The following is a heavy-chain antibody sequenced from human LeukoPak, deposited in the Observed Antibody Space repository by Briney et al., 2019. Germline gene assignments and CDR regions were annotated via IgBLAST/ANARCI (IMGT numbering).Heavy chain of an antibody. D-gene: IGHD6-19*01. CDR1: GYTFTGHY. J-gene: IGHJ6*03. CDR2: ISPNSGDT. Sequence: GASVKVSCKASGYTFTGHYMHWVRQAPGQGLEWMGWISPNSGDTDYAQRFQGRVTMTRDTSISTAYMELSRLRSDDTAVYYCARAAIAVAGDYHYHYMDVRGKGTTVTVSS. V-gene: IGHV1-2*02. CDR3: ARAAIAVAGDYHYHYMDV.